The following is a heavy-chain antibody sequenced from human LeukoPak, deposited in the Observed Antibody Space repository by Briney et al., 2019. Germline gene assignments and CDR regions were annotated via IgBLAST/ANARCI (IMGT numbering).Heavy chain of an antibody. CDR1: GGSFSGYY. CDR2: INHSGST. D-gene: IGHD4-11*01. J-gene: IGHJ6*03. Sequence: SETLSLTCAVYGGSFSGYYWSWIRQPPGKGLEWIGEINHSGSTNYNPSLKSRVTISVDTSKNQFSLKLSSVTAADTAVYYCASRSGTTVSYYYYMDVWGKGTTVTVSS. CDR3: ASRSGTTVSYYYYMDV. V-gene: IGHV4-34*01.